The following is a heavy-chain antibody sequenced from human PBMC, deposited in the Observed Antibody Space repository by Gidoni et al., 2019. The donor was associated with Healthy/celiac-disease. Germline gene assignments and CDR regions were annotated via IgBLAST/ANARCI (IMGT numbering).Heavy chain of an antibody. D-gene: IGHD6-19*01. CDR1: GGTSRSYA. CDR2: IIPIFGTA. J-gene: IGHJ6*03. V-gene: IGHV1-69*01. Sequence: QVQLVQSGAEVKKPGSSVKVSCKASGGTSRSYALSWVRQAPGQGLEWMGGIIPIFGTANYAQKFQGRVTITADESTSTAYMELSSLRSEDTAVYYCASKLLPNRGYSSGPYYYYYYMDVWGKGTTVTVSS. CDR3: ASKLLPNRGYSSGPYYYYYYMDV.